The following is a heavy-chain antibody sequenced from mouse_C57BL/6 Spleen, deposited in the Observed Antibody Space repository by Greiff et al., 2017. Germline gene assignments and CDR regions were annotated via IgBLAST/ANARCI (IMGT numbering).Heavy chain of an antibody. Sequence: VQLQQSGAELVKPGASVKISCKASGYAFSSYWMNWVKQRPGKGLEWIGQIYPGDGDTNYNGKFKGKATLTADKSSSTAYMQLSSLTSEDSAVYFCARPSSGLYAMDYWGQGTSVTVSS. CDR3: ARPSSGLYAMDY. J-gene: IGHJ4*01. D-gene: IGHD3-2*02. CDR1: GYAFSSYW. CDR2: IYPGDGDT. V-gene: IGHV1-80*01.